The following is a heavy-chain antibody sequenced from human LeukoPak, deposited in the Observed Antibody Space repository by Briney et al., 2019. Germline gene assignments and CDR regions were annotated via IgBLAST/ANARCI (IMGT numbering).Heavy chain of an antibody. CDR3: ARRVAGESRAFDI. CDR2: IYHGGST. J-gene: IGHJ3*02. D-gene: IGHD3-10*01. Sequence: SETLSLTCTVSGDXISSGAYYWSWLRQHPGKGLEWIGYIYHGGSTNYNPSLKSRVTISLDTSKNQFSLKLSSLTAADTAVYYCARRVAGESRAFDIWGQGTMVTVSS. V-gene: IGHV4-61*08. CDR1: GDXISSGAYY.